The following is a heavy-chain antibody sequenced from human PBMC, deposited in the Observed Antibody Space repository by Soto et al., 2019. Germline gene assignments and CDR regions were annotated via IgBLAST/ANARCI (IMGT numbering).Heavy chain of an antibody. D-gene: IGHD3-22*01. CDR3: ARDNYDSSGYTFDY. CDR1: GFTFSSYG. CDR2: IWYDGSNK. Sequence: PGGYLRLSFGASGFTFSSYGMQWVRQAPGNGLEWVAVIWYDGSNKYYADSVKGRFTISRDNSKNTLYLQMNSLRAEDTAVYYCARDNYDSSGYTFDYWGRGT. J-gene: IGHJ4*02. V-gene: IGHV3-33*01.